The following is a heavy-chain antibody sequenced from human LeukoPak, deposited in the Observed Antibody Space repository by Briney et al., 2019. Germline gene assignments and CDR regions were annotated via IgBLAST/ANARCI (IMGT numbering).Heavy chain of an antibody. CDR3: AADTPVPLAQIDY. V-gene: IGHV3-15*01. D-gene: IGHD2/OR15-2a*01. CDR2: VRAKTDGGTT. J-gene: IGHJ4*02. CDR1: GFTFTNAW. Sequence: PGGSLRLSCAVSGFTFTNAWMNWVRQAPGKGLEWVGRVRAKTDGGTTENAAPVKGRFSISRDDSTNTVYLQMNSLITEDTAIYYCAADTPVPLAQIDYWGQGALVTVSS.